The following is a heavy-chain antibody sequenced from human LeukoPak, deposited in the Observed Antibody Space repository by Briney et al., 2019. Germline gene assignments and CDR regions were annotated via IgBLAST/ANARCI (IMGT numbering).Heavy chain of an antibody. CDR3: ASGAAHDAFDI. D-gene: IGHD6-13*01. Sequence: SETLSLTCTVSGYSISSGYYWGWIRQPPGKGLEWIGTIHHSGSTYYNPSLKSRVTVSVDTSKNQFSLKLTSVTAADTAVYYCASGAAHDAFDIWGQGTMVTVSS. J-gene: IGHJ3*02. CDR1: GYSISSGYY. V-gene: IGHV4-38-2*02. CDR2: IHHSGST.